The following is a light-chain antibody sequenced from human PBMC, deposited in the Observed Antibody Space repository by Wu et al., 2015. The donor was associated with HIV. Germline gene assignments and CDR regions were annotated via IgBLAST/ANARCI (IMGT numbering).Light chain of an antibody. J-gene: IGKJ2*01. Sequence: EIVLTQSPGTLSLSPGERVTLSCRASQSVRNKYLAWYQQKPGQAPRLLIYSASTRATDIPDRFSGSGSGTDFTLTISGLEPEDFAVYYCQQYGSSSYTFGQGTKLEIK. CDR3: QQYGSSSYT. CDR1: QSVRNKY. V-gene: IGKV3-20*01. CDR2: SAS.